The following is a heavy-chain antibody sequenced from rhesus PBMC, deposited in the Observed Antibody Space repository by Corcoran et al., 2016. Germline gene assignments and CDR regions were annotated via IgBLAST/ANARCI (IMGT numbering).Heavy chain of an antibody. CDR2: IRNKAYGGTT. CDR1: GFTFGDHS. CDR3: ARYSPDYATSLDV. Sequence: EVQLVESGGGLVQPGGSLSLSWASFGFTFGDHSTPGVRQAPGKGLEWVGFIRNKAYGGTTECAASMKDRFTVSRDDSKSIAYLQMSSLQTEDTGVYYCARYSPDYATSLDVWGRGVLVTVSS. V-gene: IGHV3-184*01. J-gene: IGHJ5-2*02. D-gene: IGHD4-29*01.